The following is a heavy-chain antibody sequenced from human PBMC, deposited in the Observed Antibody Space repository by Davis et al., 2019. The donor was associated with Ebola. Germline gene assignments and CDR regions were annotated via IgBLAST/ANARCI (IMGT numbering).Heavy chain of an antibody. J-gene: IGHJ4*02. CDR3: ARRDYSNLYYFDY. D-gene: IGHD4-11*01. CDR2: IDPSDSYT. Sequence: GESLKISCKGSGYSFTSYWISWVRQMPGKGLEWMGRIDPSDSYTNYSPSFQGHVTISADKSISTAYLQWSSLKASDTAMYYCARRDYSNLYYFDYWGQGTLVTVSS. CDR1: GYSFTSYW. V-gene: IGHV5-10-1*01.